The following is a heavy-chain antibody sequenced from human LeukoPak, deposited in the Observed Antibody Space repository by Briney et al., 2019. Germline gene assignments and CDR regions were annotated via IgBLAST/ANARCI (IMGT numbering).Heavy chain of an antibody. CDR1: GFTLSRFN. J-gene: IGHJ6*02. V-gene: IGHV3-21*01. Sequence: GSLRLSCTASGFTLSRFNMNWVRQAPGKGLEWVSFISLSGSYMYYADSVKGRFTISRDNAKDSLYLQMNSLRAEDTAVYYCARDPGYGDYYGMDVWGQGTTVTVSS. D-gene: IGHD4-17*01. CDR2: ISLSGSYM. CDR3: ARDPGYGDYYGMDV.